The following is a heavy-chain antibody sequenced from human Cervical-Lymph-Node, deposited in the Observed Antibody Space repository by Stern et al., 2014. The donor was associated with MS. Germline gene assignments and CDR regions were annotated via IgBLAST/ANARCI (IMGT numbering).Heavy chain of an antibody. CDR3: ARDSRWLQSYYFDY. V-gene: IGHV4-31*03. D-gene: IGHD5-24*01. CDR1: GGSISSGGYY. CDR2: IYYSGST. J-gene: IGHJ4*02. Sequence: QLQLQESGPGLVKPSQTLSLTCTVSGGSISSGGYYWSWIRQHPGKGLEWIGYIYYSGSTYYNPSLKSRVTISVDTSKNQFSLKLSSVTAADTAVYYCARDSRWLQSYYFDYWGQGTLVTVSS.